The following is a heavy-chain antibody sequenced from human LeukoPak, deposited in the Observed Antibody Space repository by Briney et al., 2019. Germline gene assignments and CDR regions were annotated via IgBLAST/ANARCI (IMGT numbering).Heavy chain of an antibody. CDR2: TRNKANSYTT. J-gene: IGHJ4*02. D-gene: IGHD1-26*01. V-gene: IGHV3-72*01. CDR1: GFTFSDHY. CDR3: ARSGSYFPPDY. Sequence: GGSLRLSCAASGFTFSDHYMDWARRAPGKGVEWVGRTRNKANSYTTEYAASVKSRFTISKDDSKSSLYLQMNSLKTEDTAVYYCARSGSYFPPDYWGQGTLVTVSS.